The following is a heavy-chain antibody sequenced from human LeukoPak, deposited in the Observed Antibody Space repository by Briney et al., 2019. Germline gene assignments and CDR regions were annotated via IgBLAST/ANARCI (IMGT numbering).Heavy chain of an antibody. CDR1: GFTFSSYA. D-gene: IGHD3-10*01. CDR2: ISSNGGST. Sequence: GGSLRLSCAASGFTFSSYAMHWVRQAPGKGLEYVSAISSNGGSTYYANSVKGRFTISRDNSKDTMYLQMGSLRAEDMAVYYCVRANFYGSGSYYNPVGRAPDYWGQGTLVTVSS. J-gene: IGHJ4*02. V-gene: IGHV3-64*01. CDR3: VRANFYGSGSYYNPVGRAPDY.